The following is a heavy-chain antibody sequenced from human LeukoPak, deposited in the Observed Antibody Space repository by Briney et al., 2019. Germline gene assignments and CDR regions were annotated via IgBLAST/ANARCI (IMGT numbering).Heavy chain of an antibody. D-gene: IGHD2-15*01. Sequence: ASVKVSCKASGYTFTCYYMHWVRQAPGQGLEWMGWINPNSGGTNYAQKFQGWVTMTRDTSISTAYMELSRLRSDDTAVYYCARGEDIVVVVAGMGILGGAFDIWGQGTMVTVSS. V-gene: IGHV1-2*04. CDR2: INPNSGGT. J-gene: IGHJ3*02. CDR3: ARGEDIVVVVAGMGILGGAFDI. CDR1: GYTFTCYY.